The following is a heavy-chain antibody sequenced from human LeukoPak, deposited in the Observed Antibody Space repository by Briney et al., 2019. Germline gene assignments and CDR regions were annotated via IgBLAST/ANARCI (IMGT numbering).Heavy chain of an antibody. CDR3: ARQVILRGANWFDP. Sequence: GESLKISCKGSGYSFTSYWIGWVRQMPGKGLEWMGIIYPGDSDTRFSQSFQGQVTISADKSISTAYLQWSSLKASDTAMYYCARQVILRGANWFDPWGQGTLVTVSS. CDR2: IYPGDSDT. J-gene: IGHJ5*02. CDR1: GYSFTSYW. V-gene: IGHV5-51*01. D-gene: IGHD4-17*01.